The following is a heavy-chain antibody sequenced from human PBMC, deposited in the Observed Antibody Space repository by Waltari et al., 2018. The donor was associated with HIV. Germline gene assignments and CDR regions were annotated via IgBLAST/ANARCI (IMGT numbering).Heavy chain of an antibody. V-gene: IGHV3-21*02. J-gene: IGHJ5*02. CDR1: GFTFSDYS. CDR3: ARDSRGTSWSLNWFDP. Sequence: EVQLVDSGGGLVKPGGSLRLSCAASGFTFSDYSMNWVRQSPGKGLEWCSSICVAVSFIYYADSGKGRFTISRDNAQNSMYLQMINLRADDSAMYYCARDSRGTSWSLNWFDPWGQGTLVTVSS. CDR2: ICVAVSFI. D-gene: IGHD6-13*01.